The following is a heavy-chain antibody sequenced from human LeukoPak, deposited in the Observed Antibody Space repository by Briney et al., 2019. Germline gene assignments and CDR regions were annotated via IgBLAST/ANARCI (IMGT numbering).Heavy chain of an antibody. J-gene: IGHJ4*02. CDR1: GGSISSYY. V-gene: IGHV4-59*01. Sequence: SETLSLTCTVSGGSISSYYWSWIRQPPGKGLEWIGYFYYSGSTNYNPSLKSRVTISVDTSKNQFSLKLSSVTAADTAVYYCARAYSSSWYNYGNFDYWGQGTLVTVSS. D-gene: IGHD6-13*01. CDR3: ARAYSSSWYNYGNFDY. CDR2: FYYSGST.